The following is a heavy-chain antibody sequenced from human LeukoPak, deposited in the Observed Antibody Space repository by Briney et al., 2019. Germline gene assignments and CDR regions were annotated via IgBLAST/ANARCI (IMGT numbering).Heavy chain of an antibody. J-gene: IGHJ6*03. CDR1: GFSLSSYW. CDR3: ARRGAWSSGYQGTTYYMDV. D-gene: IGHD3-22*01. CDR2: IKPDGSEK. Sequence: GGSLRLSCAASGFSLSSYWMSWVRQAPGKGLEWVANIKPDGSEKYYVDSVKGRFTISRDNAKKSLYLQMNSLRAEDTAVYYCARRGAWSSGYQGTTYYMDVWGKGTTVTVSS. V-gene: IGHV3-7*01.